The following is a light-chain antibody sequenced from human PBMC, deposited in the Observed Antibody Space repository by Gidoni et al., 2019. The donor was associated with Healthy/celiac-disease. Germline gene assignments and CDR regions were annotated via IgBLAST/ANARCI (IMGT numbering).Light chain of an antibody. CDR2: SKN. J-gene: IGLJ2*01. Sequence: TIPCSGSSSNVGSNYVYWYQQRPGTAPKLLIYSKNRRPSGVPDRFAGSKSGTSASLASSGLRSEDEADYYCAAWDDSLSGPVFGGGTKLTVL. CDR1: SSNVGSNY. V-gene: IGLV1-47*02. CDR3: AAWDDSLSGPV.